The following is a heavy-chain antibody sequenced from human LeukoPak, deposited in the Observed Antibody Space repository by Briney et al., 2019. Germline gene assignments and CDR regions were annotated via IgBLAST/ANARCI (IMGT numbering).Heavy chain of an antibody. D-gene: IGHD3-22*01. CDR1: GYTFTSYG. Sequence: ASVKVSCKASGYTFTSYGISWVRQAPGQGLEWMGWISGYNGHTKYAQKFQGRVTMTRDTSTSTVYMELSSLRSEDTAVYYCARPTYDSSGYHDAFDIWGQGTMVTVSS. V-gene: IGHV1-18*01. CDR2: ISGYNGHT. J-gene: IGHJ3*02. CDR3: ARPTYDSSGYHDAFDI.